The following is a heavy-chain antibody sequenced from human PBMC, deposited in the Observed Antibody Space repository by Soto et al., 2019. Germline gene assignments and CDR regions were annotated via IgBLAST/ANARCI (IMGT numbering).Heavy chain of an antibody. CDR2: ISYDGSNK. J-gene: IGHJ4*02. CDR1: GFTFSSYG. Sequence: GGSLRLSCAASGFTFSSYGMHWVRQAPGKGLEWVAVISYDGSNKYYADSVKGRFTISRDNSKNTLYLQMNSLRAEDTALYYCAKDSWQMATIYDWGQGTLVTVSS. CDR3: AKDSWQMATIYD. D-gene: IGHD5-12*01. V-gene: IGHV3-30*18.